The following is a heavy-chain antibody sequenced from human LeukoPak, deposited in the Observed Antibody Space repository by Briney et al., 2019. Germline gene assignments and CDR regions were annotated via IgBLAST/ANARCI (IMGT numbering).Heavy chain of an antibody. CDR3: TRDSGRWSYADSWYYYYMDV. V-gene: IGHV3-73*01. D-gene: IGHD1-26*01. Sequence: GGSLRLSCAASGFTFSGSAMHWVRQASGKGLEWVGRIRSKANSYATAYAASVKGRFTISRDDSKNTAYLQMNSLKTEDTAVYYCTRDSGRWSYADSWYYYYMDVWGKGTTVTVSS. CDR2: IRSKANSYAT. CDR1: GFTFSGSA. J-gene: IGHJ6*03.